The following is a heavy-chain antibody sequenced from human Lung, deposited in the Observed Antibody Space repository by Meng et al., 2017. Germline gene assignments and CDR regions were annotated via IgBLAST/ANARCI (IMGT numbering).Heavy chain of an antibody. J-gene: IGHJ3*02. V-gene: IGHV4-61*02. Sequence: QVQLQESGPGLVKPSQTLSLTCTVSGGSISSGSYYWSWIRQPAGKGLEWIGRIYTSGSTNYNPSLKSRVTISVDTSKNQFSLKLSSVTAADTAVYYCARGYCSSTSCYFDAFDIWGQGTMVTVSS. CDR2: IYTSGST. CDR1: GGSISSGSYY. CDR3: ARGYCSSTSCYFDAFDI. D-gene: IGHD2-2*01.